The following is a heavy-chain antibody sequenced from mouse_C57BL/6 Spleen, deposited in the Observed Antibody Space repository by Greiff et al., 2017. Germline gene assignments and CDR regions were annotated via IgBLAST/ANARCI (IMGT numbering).Heavy chain of an antibody. CDR1: GYTFTSYW. CDR2: IDPSDSST. J-gene: IGHJ2*01. CDR3: ARFYYGSSHYYDY. V-gene: IGHV1-69*01. D-gene: IGHD1-1*01. Sequence: VQLQQPGAELVMPGASVKLSCKASGYTFTSYWMHWVKQRPGQGLEWIGEIDPSDSSTNYNQKFKGKSTLTVDKSSSTAYMQLSSLTSEDSAVYYCARFYYGSSHYYDYWGQGTTLTVSS.